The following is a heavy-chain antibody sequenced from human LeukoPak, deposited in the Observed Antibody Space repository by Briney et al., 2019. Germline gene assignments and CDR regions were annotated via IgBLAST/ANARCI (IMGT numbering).Heavy chain of an antibody. D-gene: IGHD3-9*01. Sequence: ASVKVSCKASGYTFTGYYMHWVRQAPGQGLEWMGWINPNSGGTNYAQKFQGRVTMTRDTSISTAYMELSRLRSDDTAVYYCARSCVVGLRYFDWLLNYWGQGTLVTVSS. J-gene: IGHJ4*02. CDR3: ARSCVVGLRYFDWLLNY. CDR1: GYTFTGYY. CDR2: INPNSGGT. V-gene: IGHV1-2*02.